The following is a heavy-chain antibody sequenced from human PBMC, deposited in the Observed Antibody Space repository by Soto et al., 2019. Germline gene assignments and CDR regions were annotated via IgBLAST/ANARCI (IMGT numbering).Heavy chain of an antibody. Sequence: QVQLVQSGAEVKKPGASVKVSCKASGYTFARFYMHWVRQAPGQGLEWMGIINPSDGSINYAQKLQRRVTVTRDTSTSTVYMELSGLRSEDTAVYYCAREGRYFSAFDYWGQGTLVIVSS. CDR3: AREGRYFSAFDY. CDR2: INPSDGSI. CDR1: GYTFARFY. J-gene: IGHJ4*02. V-gene: IGHV1-46*01. D-gene: IGHD2-21*01.